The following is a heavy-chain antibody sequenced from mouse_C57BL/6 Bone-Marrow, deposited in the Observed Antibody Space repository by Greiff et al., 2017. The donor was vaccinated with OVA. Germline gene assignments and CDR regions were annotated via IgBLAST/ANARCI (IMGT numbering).Heavy chain of an antibody. CDR3: ARSVYGTKGFAY. J-gene: IGHJ3*01. CDR1: GYTFTSYW. CDR2: IDPSDSET. Sequence: QVQLQQPGAELVRPGSSVKLSCKASGYTFTSYWMHWVKQRPIQGLEWIGNIDPSDSETHYNQKFKDKATLTVDKSSSTAYMQLSSLTSEDSAVYYCARSVYGTKGFAYWGQGTLVTVSA. V-gene: IGHV1-52*01. D-gene: IGHD2-10*02.